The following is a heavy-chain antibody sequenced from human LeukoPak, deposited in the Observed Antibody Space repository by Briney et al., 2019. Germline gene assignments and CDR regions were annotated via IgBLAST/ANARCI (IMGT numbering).Heavy chain of an antibody. D-gene: IGHD5-12*01. Sequence: SETLSHTCTVSGGSISSYYWSWIRQPPGKGLEWIGYIYYSGSTNYNPSLKSRVTISVDTSKNQFSLKLSSVTAADTAVYYCARVIGYSGYDAFDYWGQGTLVTVSS. J-gene: IGHJ4*02. CDR1: GGSISSYY. V-gene: IGHV4-59*01. CDR3: ARVIGYSGYDAFDY. CDR2: IYYSGST.